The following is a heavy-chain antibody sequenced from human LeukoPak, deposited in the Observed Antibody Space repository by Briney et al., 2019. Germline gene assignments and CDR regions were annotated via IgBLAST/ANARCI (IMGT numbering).Heavy chain of an antibody. CDR1: GFIFTSYD. V-gene: IGHV1-8*01. Sequence: ASVKVSCKTSGFIFTSYDIYWVRQAPGQGLEWMGWMNPDSGNTAYAQKFQGRVSMTRDTSISTAFMVLSSLTSDDTAVYHCGRGQWQELHDYWGQGTLVIVSS. D-gene: IGHD6-19*01. CDR3: GRGQWQELHDY. CDR2: MNPDSGNT. J-gene: IGHJ4*02.